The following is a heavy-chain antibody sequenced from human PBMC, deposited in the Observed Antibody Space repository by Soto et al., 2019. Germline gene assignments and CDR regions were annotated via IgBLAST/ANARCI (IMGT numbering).Heavy chain of an antibody. CDR1: GFTFSSYA. V-gene: IGHV3-23*01. Sequence: GGSLRLSCAASGFTFSSYAMSWVRQAPGKGLEWVSAISGSGGSTYYADSVKGRFTISRDNAKNSLYLQMNRLRDEDTAVYYCAGGSELYYEFDYWGQGALVTVSS. CDR3: AGGSELYYEFDY. D-gene: IGHD1-26*01. CDR2: ISGSGGST. J-gene: IGHJ4*02.